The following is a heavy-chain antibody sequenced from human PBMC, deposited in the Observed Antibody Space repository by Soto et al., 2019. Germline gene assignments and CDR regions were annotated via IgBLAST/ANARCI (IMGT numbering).Heavy chain of an antibody. CDR1: GGSISGGYC. CDR3: ARQKGIYDYFDY. D-gene: IGHD3-3*02. J-gene: IGHJ4*02. CDR2: MCYSGNT. V-gene: IGHV4-39*01. Sequence: PSETLSLTCTVSGGSISGGYCCDWIRQPPGKGLEWIGSMCYSGNTYYSPSLKSRVTLSMDTSKIWFSLKLTSVTAADTAVFYCARQKGIYDYFDYWGRGTLVTVSS.